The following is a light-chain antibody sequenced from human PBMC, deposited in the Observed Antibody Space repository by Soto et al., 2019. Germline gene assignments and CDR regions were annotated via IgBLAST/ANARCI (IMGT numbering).Light chain of an antibody. Sequence: EIVLTQSPATLSLSLGERATLSCRARQSVGNYLGWYQQRPGQAPRLLMSDVSRRATGIPARFSGGGSGTDFTLAISSLEPEDVAVYYCQHRVHGPTFGGGTKVEIK. CDR2: DVS. V-gene: IGKV3-11*01. CDR1: QSVGNY. J-gene: IGKJ4*01. CDR3: QHRVHGPT.